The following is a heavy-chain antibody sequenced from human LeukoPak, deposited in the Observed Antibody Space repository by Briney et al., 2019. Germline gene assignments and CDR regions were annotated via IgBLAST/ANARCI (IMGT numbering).Heavy chain of an antibody. J-gene: IGHJ5*02. CDR3: VPQQDGPP. CDR1: LCTFTNDW. CDR2: IKEDGSIE. D-gene: IGHD5-24*01. Sequence: GGSLRLSFPGCLCTFTNDWKHWVRPAPGKGLEWVANIKEDGSIEDYVDSVQSRFNVPRTNANKPLNLQVNSLISEDTALSYCVPQQDGPPWGQGTLVSVSS. V-gene: IGHV3-7*01.